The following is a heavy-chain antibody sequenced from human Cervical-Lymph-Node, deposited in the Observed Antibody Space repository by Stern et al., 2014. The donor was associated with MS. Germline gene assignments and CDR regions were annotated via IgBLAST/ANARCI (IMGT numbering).Heavy chain of an antibody. CDR3: SSDPGPDYYCHMYFFDD. J-gene: IGHJ4*02. CDR1: GASISSSNYY. CDR2: IDPLVAT. Sequence: QVQLQESGPGLVKPAETLSLTCTVSGASISSSNYYWAWLRQPPGKGLEWVGSIDPLVATSNNPSLKGRFILPGNTSNNQFSLKLSSVTSSDTAVYFWSSDPGPDYYCHMYFFDDWGQGTLVTVSS. V-gene: IGHV4-39*01. D-gene: IGHD2-21*02.